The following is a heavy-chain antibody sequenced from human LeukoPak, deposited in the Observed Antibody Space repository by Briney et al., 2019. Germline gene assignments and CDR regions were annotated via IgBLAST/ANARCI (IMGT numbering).Heavy chain of an antibody. J-gene: IGHJ5*02. V-gene: IGHV4-39*01. CDR3: ARHSNWNGGVDWFDP. CDR1: GVSISSSSYY. D-gene: IGHD1-20*01. Sequence: PSETLSLTCTVSGVSISSSSYYWGWIRQPPGKGLEWIGSIYYSGSTYYNPPLKSRVTISIDTSKNQFSLRLNSVTAADTAVYYCARHSNWNGGVDWFDPWGQGTQVTVSS. CDR2: IYYSGST.